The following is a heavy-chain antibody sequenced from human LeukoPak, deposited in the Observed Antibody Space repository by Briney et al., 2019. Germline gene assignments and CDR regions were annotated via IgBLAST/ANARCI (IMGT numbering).Heavy chain of an antibody. CDR1: GFTFSYHW. D-gene: IGHD1-26*01. CDR2: IKNDGAVK. J-gene: IGHJ5*02. V-gene: IGHV3-7*01. Sequence: GGSLTLSCAASGFTFSYHWMTWVRQAPGKGLEWVANIKNDGAVKNYVDSVKGRFTISRDNAKNSLYLQMNSLRAEDTAVYYCAKERSPVVGATRFDPWGQGTLVTVSS. CDR3: AKERSPVVGATRFDP.